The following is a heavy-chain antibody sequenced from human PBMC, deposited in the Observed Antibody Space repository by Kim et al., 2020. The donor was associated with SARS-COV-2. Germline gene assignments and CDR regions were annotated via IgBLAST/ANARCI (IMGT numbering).Heavy chain of an antibody. D-gene: IGHD3-16*01. CDR3: AREHYDYVWGRDAFDI. Sequence: GGSLRLSCAASGFTFSSYWMHWVRQAPGKGLVWVSRINSDGSSTSYADSVKGRFTISRDNAKNTLYLQMNSLRAEDTAVYYCAREHYDYVWGRDAFDIWGQGTMVTVSS. CDR1: GFTFSSYW. J-gene: IGHJ3*02. CDR2: INSDGSST. V-gene: IGHV3-74*01.